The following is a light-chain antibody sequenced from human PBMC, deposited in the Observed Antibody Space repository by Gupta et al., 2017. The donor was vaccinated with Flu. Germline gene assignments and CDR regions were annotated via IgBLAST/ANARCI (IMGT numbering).Light chain of an antibody. CDR2: WAT. Sequence: DIVMTQSPDSLAVSLGERATTNCKSSQTVLYSPNNKNYLAWYQQKPGQPPKLLLYWATTRESRVPDRFSGSGSGTDFTLTISSLQAEDVAVYYCQQYYSTHALTFGGGTKVEIK. CDR3: QQYYSTHALT. J-gene: IGKJ4*01. V-gene: IGKV4-1*01. CDR1: QTVLYSPNNKNY.